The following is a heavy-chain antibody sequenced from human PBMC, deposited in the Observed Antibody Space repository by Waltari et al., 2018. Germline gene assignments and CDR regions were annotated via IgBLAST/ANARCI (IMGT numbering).Heavy chain of an antibody. D-gene: IGHD3-16*01. J-gene: IGHJ5*02. CDR2: MNTNTGIP. CDR1: GYTFTSDG. V-gene: IGHV7-4-1*02. CDR3: SRAANWNYVWFDP. Sequence: VKVSCKASGYTFTSDGIHWVRQAPGQGPEWMGWMNTNTGIPTYAQGFTGRFVFSLDTSVSTAYLQISDLEAADTAVYYCSRAANWNYVWFDPWGQGTLVTVSS.